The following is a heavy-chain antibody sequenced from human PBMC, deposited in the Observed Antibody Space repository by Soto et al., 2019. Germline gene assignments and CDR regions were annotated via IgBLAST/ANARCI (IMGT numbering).Heavy chain of an antibody. D-gene: IGHD3-22*01. CDR2: ISAYNGNT. CDR1: GYTFTSYG. J-gene: IGHJ6*02. Sequence: GASVKVSCKASGYTFTSYGISWVRQAPGQGLEWMGWISAYNGNTNYAQKLQGRVTMTTDTSTSTAYMELRSLRSDDTAVYYCAREPSSTSYYYDSSGYYRRIYYYGMDVWGQGTTVTVSS. CDR3: AREPSSTSYYYDSSGYYRRIYYYGMDV. V-gene: IGHV1-18*01.